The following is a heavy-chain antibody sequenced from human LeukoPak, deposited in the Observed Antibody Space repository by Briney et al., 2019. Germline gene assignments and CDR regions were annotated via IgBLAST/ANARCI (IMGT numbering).Heavy chain of an antibody. J-gene: IGHJ3*02. CDR1: GYTFTSYG. CDR3: ARSCSSTSCYLTDAFDI. D-gene: IGHD2-2*01. Sequence: GASVKVSCKASGYTFTSYGISWVRQAPGQGLEWMGIIYPGDSDIRYSPSFQGQVIISADKSISTAYLQWSILKASDAAIYYCARSCSSTSCYLTDAFDIWGQGTMVTVSS. V-gene: IGHV5-51*01. CDR2: IYPGDSDI.